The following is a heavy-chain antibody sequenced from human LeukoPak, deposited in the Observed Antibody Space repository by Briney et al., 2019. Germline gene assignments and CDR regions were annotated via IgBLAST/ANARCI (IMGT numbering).Heavy chain of an antibody. CDR2: IIPIFGTA. CDR1: GGTFSSYA. Sequence: ASVKVSCKASGGTFSSYAISWVRQAPGQGLEWMGGIIPIFGTANYAQKFQGRVTITADESTSTAYMELSSLRSEDTAVYYCARASRPAALRWAFDIWGQGTMVTVSS. CDR3: ARASRPAALRWAFDI. V-gene: IGHV1-69*01. D-gene: IGHD2-2*01. J-gene: IGHJ3*02.